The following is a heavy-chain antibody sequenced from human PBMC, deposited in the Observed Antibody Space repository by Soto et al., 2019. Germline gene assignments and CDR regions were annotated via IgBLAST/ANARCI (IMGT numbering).Heavy chain of an antibody. D-gene: IGHD4-17*01. V-gene: IGHV3-30*18. Sequence: QVQLVESGGGVVQPGRSLRLSCAASGFTLSSNGMHWLRQAPGKGLEWVALMSYDGTNKYYTDSVKGRFTISRDNSKNTLFLQMNSLRAEDTAVYYCAQVPRYTVTPPDDYWGQGTLVTVSS. CDR3: AQVPRYTVTPPDDY. J-gene: IGHJ4*02. CDR2: MSYDGTNK. CDR1: GFTLSSNG.